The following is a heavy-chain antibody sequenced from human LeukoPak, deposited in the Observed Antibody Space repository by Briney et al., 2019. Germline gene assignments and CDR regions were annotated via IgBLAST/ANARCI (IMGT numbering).Heavy chain of an antibody. V-gene: IGHV4-39*07. CDR2: IYYSGST. CDR1: GGSISSSSYY. J-gene: IGHJ5*02. CDR3: ARDIKGYSYGSTQNWFDP. Sequence: KTSETLSLTCTVSGGSISSSSYYWGWIRQPPGKGLEWIGSIYYSGSTYYNPSLKSRVTISVDTSKNQFSLKLSSVTAADTAVYYCARDIKGYSYGSTQNWFDPWGQGTLVTVSS. D-gene: IGHD5-18*01.